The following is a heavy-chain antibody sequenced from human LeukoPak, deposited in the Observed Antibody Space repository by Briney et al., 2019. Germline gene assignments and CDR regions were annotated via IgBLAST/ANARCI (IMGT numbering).Heavy chain of an antibody. CDR3: ARGLQARNPNFDY. CDR2: ISSSSSYI. V-gene: IGHV3-21*01. J-gene: IGHJ4*02. Sequence: GGSLRLSCAASGFTFSSYSMNWVRQAPGKGLEWVSSISSSSSYIYCADSVKGRFTISRDNAKNSLYLQMNSLRAEDTAVYYCARGLQARNPNFDYWGQGTLVTVSS. CDR1: GFTFSSYS.